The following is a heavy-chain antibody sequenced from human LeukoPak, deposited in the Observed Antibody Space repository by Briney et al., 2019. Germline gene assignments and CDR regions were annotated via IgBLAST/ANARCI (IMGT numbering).Heavy chain of an antibody. D-gene: IGHD5-24*01. V-gene: IGHV4-4*02. CDR1: GGSISRSDW. J-gene: IGHJ3*01. CDR3: ARDASLQTGAFDV. Sequence: SETLSLTCAVSGGSISRSDWWSLVRQSPGKGLEWIGEIFHSGSTKYNPSLKSRVTISVDKSKNQFSLNLTSVTAADTAMYYCARDASLQTGAFDVWGQATTATVSS. CDR2: IFHSGST.